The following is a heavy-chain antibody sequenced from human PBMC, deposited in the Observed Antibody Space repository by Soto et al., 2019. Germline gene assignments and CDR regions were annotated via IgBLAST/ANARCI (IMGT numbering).Heavy chain of an antibody. J-gene: IGHJ5*02. D-gene: IGHD2-21*02. CDR3: ARESGDWPLNWFDP. CDR1: GFTFSSYW. CDR2: ITSDGKSK. Sequence: PGGSLRLSCAASGFTFSSYWMHWVRQAPGKGLVWVSRITSDGKSKAYAESVKGRFAISRDNAKNTVYLQMNGLTVEDTAVYYCARESGDWPLNWFDPWGQGTLVTVSS. V-gene: IGHV3-74*01.